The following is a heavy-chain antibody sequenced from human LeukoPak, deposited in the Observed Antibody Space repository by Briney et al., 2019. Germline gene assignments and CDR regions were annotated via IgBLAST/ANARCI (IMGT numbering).Heavy chain of an antibody. J-gene: IGHJ4*02. V-gene: IGHV5-51*01. CDR3: VRRAASWEFLDY. CDR2: IYPGDSVT. CDR1: GYSFTAYW. Sequence: GESLKISCKGSGYSFTAYWIGWVRQMPGKGLEWMGIIYPGDSVTRYSPSFQGQVTISADKSISTAYLQWGSLKASDTAIYYCVRRAASWEFLDYWGQGTLVTVSS. D-gene: IGHD1-26*01.